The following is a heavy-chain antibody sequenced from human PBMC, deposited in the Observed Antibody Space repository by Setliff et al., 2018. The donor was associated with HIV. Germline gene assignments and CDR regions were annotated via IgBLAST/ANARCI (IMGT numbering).Heavy chain of an antibody. J-gene: IGHJ3*02. CDR3: ARVEGATPDAFDI. Sequence: SETLSLTCTVSSGSISTYYWTWIRQPPGKGLEYIGYIYYTGSTDYNPSLNGRVTISIDMSKSQFSLKLNSVTAADTAVYYCARVEGATPDAFDIWGQGTMVTVSS. CDR1: SGSISTYY. D-gene: IGHD1-26*01. CDR2: IYYTGST. V-gene: IGHV4-59*12.